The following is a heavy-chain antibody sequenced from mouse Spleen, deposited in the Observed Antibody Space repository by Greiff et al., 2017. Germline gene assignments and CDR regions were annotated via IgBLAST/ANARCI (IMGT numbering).Heavy chain of an antibody. CDR1: GYTFTSYW. CDR2: IGPNSGGT. Sequence: QVQLQQPGAELVKPGASVKLSCKASGYTFTSYWMHWVKQRPGRGLEWIGRIGPNSGGTKYNEKFKSKATLTEDKPSSTAYMQLSSLTSEDSAVYYCARDGNYDAMDYWGQGTSVTVSS. D-gene: IGHD2-1*01. J-gene: IGHJ4*01. CDR3: ARDGNYDAMDY. V-gene: IGHV1-72*01.